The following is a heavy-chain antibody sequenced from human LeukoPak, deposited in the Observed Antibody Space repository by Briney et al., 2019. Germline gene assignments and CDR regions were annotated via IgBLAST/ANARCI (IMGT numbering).Heavy chain of an antibody. CDR3: ARVGYCTNGVCSSFDY. CDR2: ISSSSSYI. V-gene: IGHV3-21*04. CDR1: GFTFSSYS. D-gene: IGHD2-8*01. Sequence: GGSLRLSCAASGFTFSSYSMNWVRQAPGKGLEWVSSISSSSSYIYYADSVKGRFTISRDNAKNSLYLQMNSLRAEDTAVYYCARVGYCTNGVCSSFDYWGQGTLVTVSS. J-gene: IGHJ4*02.